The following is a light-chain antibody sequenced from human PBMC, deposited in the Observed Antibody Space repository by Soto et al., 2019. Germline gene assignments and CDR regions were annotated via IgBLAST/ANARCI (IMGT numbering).Light chain of an antibody. V-gene: IGKV3D-15*01. CDR3: QQYYNWPRT. J-gene: IGKJ1*01. Sequence: EAVLTQSPATLSVFPGERATLSCRASQSVSSSYLAWYQQKPGQAPRLLIYGASSRATGIPDRFSGSGSGTEFTLTISSLQSEDFAVYYCQQYYNWPRTFGQGTKV. CDR1: QSVSSSY. CDR2: GAS.